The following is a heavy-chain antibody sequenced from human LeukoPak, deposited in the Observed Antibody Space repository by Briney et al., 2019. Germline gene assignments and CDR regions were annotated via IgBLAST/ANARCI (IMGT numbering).Heavy chain of an antibody. CDR2: IYYSGST. D-gene: IGHD6-13*01. CDR1: GGSISSYY. CDR3: ASGGIAAAPFDY. Sequence: SEPLSLTCTVSGGSISSYYWSWIRQPPGKGLEGVGYIYYSGSTNYNPSLKSRVTISVDTSKNQFSLKLSSVTAADTAVYYCASGGIAAAPFDYWGQGTLVTVSS. J-gene: IGHJ4*02. V-gene: IGHV4-59*08.